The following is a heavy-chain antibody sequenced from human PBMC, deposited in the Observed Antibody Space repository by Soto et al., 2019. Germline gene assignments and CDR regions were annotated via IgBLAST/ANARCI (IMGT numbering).Heavy chain of an antibody. Sequence: SETLSLTCAVSGYVITNGYHWGWIRQPPGKGLEWIGGIYYSGRSYYNPSLKSRVTMSVDTSKNQFSLTLNSVTAADAAVYYCARQRTTVVTQAYFRHWGQGTLVTVSS. V-gene: IGHV4-38-2*01. D-gene: IGHD4-17*01. CDR3: ARQRTTVVTQAYFRH. CDR2: IYYSGRS. J-gene: IGHJ1*01. CDR1: GYVITNGYH.